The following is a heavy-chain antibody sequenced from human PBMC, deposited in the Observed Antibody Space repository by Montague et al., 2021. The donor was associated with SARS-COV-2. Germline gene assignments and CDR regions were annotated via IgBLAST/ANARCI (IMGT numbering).Heavy chain of an antibody. V-gene: IGHV3-53*01. D-gene: IGHD3-16*01. CDR2: IYSGGST. CDR1: GFTFSSYG. Sequence: SLRLSCAASGFTFSSYGMRWVRQAPGKGLEWVSVIYSGGSTYYTDSVKGRFTISRDNSKNTLYLQMNSLRAEDTAVYYCARGGGRDAFDIWGQGTMVTVSS. J-gene: IGHJ3*02. CDR3: ARGGGRDAFDI.